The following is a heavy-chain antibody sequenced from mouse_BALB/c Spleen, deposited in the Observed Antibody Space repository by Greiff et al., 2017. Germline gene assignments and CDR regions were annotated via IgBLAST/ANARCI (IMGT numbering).Heavy chain of an antibody. V-gene: IGHV5-4*02. CDR1: GFTFSDYY. CDR3: ARGGDDYDAWFAD. J-gene: IGHJ3*01. Sequence: EVHLVESGGGLVKPGGSLKLSCAASGFTFSDYYMYWVRQTPEKRLEWVATISDGGSYTYYPDSVKGRFTISRNNAKNNLYLQMSSLKSEDTAMYDCARGGDDYDAWFADWGQGTLVTVSA. D-gene: IGHD2-4*01. CDR2: ISDGGSYT.